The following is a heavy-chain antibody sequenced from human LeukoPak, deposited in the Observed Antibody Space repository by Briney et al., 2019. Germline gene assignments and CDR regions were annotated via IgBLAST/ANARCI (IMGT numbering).Heavy chain of an antibody. CDR1: GYTFTGYY. Sequence: ASVKVSCKASGYTFTGYYMHWVRQAPGQGLVWMGWINPNSGGTNYAQKFQGRVTMTRDTSISTAYMELSRLRSDDTAVYYCARGPVAGTRRWFDPWGQGTLVTVSS. J-gene: IGHJ5*02. V-gene: IGHV1-2*02. CDR3: ARGPVAGTRRWFDP. D-gene: IGHD6-19*01. CDR2: INPNSGGT.